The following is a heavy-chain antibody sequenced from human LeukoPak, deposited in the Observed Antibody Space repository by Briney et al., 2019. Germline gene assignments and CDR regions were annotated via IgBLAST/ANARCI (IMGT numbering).Heavy chain of an antibody. Sequence: GESLKISCKGSGYSFTIDWIAWVRQLPGKGLEWMGIIYPGDSETRYSPSFQGRVTISADKSISTAYLQWSSLKASDTAMYYCARRPFCGGDCLGFDSWGQGTLVTVSS. CDR1: GYSFTIDW. CDR3: ARRPFCGGDCLGFDS. J-gene: IGHJ4*02. CDR2: IYPGDSET. V-gene: IGHV5-51*01. D-gene: IGHD2-21*02.